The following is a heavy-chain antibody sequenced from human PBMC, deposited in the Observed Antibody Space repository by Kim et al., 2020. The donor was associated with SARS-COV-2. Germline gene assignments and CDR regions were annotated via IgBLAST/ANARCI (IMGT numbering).Heavy chain of an antibody. CDR1: SGSVSHGTVY. D-gene: IGHD5-18*01. J-gene: IGHJ6*02. V-gene: IGHV4-61*01. Sequence: SETLSLTCTVSSGSVSHGTVYWSWIRQPPGKGLEWIVYLYNSGDSYNNPSLKRLVSISVDTSKNQFTLKLTSVTAADTAVYYWVGGRCGYGYGPPFHDPMDYWGQGTTVAVSS. CDR2: LYNSGDS. CDR3: VGGRCGYGYGPPFHDPMDY.